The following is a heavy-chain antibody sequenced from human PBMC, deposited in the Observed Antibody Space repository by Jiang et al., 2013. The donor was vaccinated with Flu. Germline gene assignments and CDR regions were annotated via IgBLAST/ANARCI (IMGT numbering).Heavy chain of an antibody. Sequence: ISGSGGSTYYADSVKGRFTISRDNSKNTLYLQMNSLRAEDTAVYYCAKGGEFYPYCSSTSCYGGSLDPWGPGNPGRPSPQ. D-gene: IGHD2-2*01. CDR2: ISGSGGST. J-gene: IGHJ5*02. CDR3: AKGGEFYPYCSSTSCYGGSLDP. V-gene: IGHV3-23*01.